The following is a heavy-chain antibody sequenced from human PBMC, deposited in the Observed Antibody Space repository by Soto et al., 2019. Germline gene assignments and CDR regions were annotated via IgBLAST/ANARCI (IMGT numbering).Heavy chain of an antibody. D-gene: IGHD2-15*01. CDR2: ISGSGGST. V-gene: IGHV3-23*01. Sequence: GESLKISCAASGFTFSSYAMSWVRQAPGKGLEWVSAISGSGGSTYYADSVKGRFTISRDNSKNTLYLQMNSLRAEDTAVYYCAKTQVRGRVAGRWFDPWGQGTLVTVSS. CDR3: AKTQVRGRVAGRWFDP. CDR1: GFTFSSYA. J-gene: IGHJ5*02.